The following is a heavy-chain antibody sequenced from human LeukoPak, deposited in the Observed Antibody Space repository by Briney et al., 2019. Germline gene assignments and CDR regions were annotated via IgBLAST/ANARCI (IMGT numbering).Heavy chain of an antibody. J-gene: IGHJ4*02. CDR2: INTNTGTP. D-gene: IGHD5-12*01. CDR1: GFTFTNYA. Sequence: ASVKVSCKASGFTFTNYAMNWVRQAPGQGLGWMGWINTNTGTPTYAQGFIGRFVISFDTSVSTAYLQISSLEAEDTAVYYCARADFYSGQDYFDYWGQGTLVTVSS. CDR3: ARADFYSGQDYFDY. V-gene: IGHV7-4-1*02.